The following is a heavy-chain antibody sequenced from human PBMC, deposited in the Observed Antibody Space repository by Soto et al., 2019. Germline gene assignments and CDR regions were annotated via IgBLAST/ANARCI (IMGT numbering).Heavy chain of an antibody. J-gene: IGHJ4*02. D-gene: IGHD3-22*01. V-gene: IGHV4-59*08. CDR3: AGTIFSSSGPNRGQFDY. CDR1: GGHLNGYY. Sequence: QVHLQESGPGLVKPSETLSLNCSVSGGHLNGYYWSWIRQPPGMGLEWIGSVYYTGSTKYNPSLKSRVTISMDRPKNQFSLKLDSVTAADTAMYFCAGTIFSSSGPNRGQFDYWGQGAQVAVSS. CDR2: VYYTGST.